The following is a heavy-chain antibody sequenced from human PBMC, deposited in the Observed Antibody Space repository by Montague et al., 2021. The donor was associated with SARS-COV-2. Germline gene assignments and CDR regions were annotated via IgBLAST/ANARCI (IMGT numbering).Heavy chain of an antibody. CDR1: GFTVSSYY. Sequence: SLRLSCAASGFTVSSYYMSWVRQAPGKGLEWVSAIYSGGSTYYADSVKGRFTTSRDNHTNTLFLQLNSLRAEDTAVYYCARIHYGDVIWGQGTLVTVSS. D-gene: IGHD3-10*01. J-gene: IGHJ4*02. CDR2: IYSGGST. CDR3: ARIHYGDVI. V-gene: IGHV3-53*01.